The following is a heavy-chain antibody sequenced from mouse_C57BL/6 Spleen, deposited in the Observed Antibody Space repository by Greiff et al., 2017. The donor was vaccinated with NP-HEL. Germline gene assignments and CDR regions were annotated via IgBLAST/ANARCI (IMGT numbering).Heavy chain of an antibody. Sequence: EVNVVESGGGLVQPGGSLSLSCAASGFTFTDYYMSWVRQPPGKALEWLGFIRNKANGYTTEYSASVKGRFTISRDNSQSILYLQMNALRAEDSATYYCARYIYGNYVEDHWGQGTTLTVSS. CDR3: ARYIYGNYVEDH. CDR2: IRNKANGYTT. J-gene: IGHJ2*01. V-gene: IGHV7-3*01. CDR1: GFTFTDYY. D-gene: IGHD2-1*01.